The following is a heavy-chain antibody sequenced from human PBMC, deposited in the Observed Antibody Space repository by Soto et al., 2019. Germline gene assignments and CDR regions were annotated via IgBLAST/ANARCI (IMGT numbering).Heavy chain of an antibody. CDR2: IYYSGST. D-gene: IGHD1-26*01. J-gene: IGHJ4*02. V-gene: IGHV4-31*03. CDR1: GGSISNGGYY. CDR3: ATRPPRVGATELPFDY. Sequence: QVQLQESGPGLVKPSQTLSLTCTVSGGSISNGGYYWSWIRQHPGKGLEWIGYIYYSGSTYYNPSLKSRVTISVDTSKNQFSLKLSSVTAADTAVYYCATRPPRVGATELPFDYWGQGTLVTVSS.